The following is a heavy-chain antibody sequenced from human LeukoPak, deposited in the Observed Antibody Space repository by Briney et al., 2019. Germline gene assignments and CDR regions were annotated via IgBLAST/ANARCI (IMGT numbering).Heavy chain of an antibody. J-gene: IGHJ4*02. CDR1: GFTFSSYW. Sequence: GGSLRLSCAASGFTFSSYWMSWVRQAPGKGLEWVSAISGSGGSTYYADSVKGRFTISRDNSKNTLYLQMNSVRAEDTAVYYCAKELYYDSSVYLDYWGQGTLLSVSS. D-gene: IGHD3-22*01. CDR2: ISGSGGST. CDR3: AKELYYDSSVYLDY. V-gene: IGHV3-23*01.